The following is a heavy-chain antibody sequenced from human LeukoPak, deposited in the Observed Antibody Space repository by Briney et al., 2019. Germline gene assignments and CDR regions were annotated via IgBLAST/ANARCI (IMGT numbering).Heavy chain of an antibody. CDR1: GFTFSSYG. CDR3: AKDPTAMVSNFDY. J-gene: IGHJ4*02. D-gene: IGHD5-18*01. V-gene: IGHV3-30*18. CDR2: ISYDGSNK. Sequence: GGSPRLSCAASGFTFSSYGMHWVRQAPGKGLEWVAVISYDGSNKYYADSVKGRFTISRDNSKNTLYLQMNSLRAEDTAVYYCAKDPTAMVSNFDYWGQGTLVTVSS.